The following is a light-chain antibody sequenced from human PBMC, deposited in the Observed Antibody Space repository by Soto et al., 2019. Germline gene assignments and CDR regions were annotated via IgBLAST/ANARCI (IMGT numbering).Light chain of an antibody. CDR3: QQYCATPWT. CDR2: WAS. J-gene: IGKJ1*01. Sequence: DIVMTQSPDSLAVSLGGRATINCESSQSILYSSNNQNCLAWYQQKPGQPPKLLIYWASTRESGVPDRFSGSGSVTDSTHTISSLQAEDVAVYYCQQYCATPWTFGQGTKVEIK. V-gene: IGKV4-1*01. CDR1: QSILYSSNNQNC.